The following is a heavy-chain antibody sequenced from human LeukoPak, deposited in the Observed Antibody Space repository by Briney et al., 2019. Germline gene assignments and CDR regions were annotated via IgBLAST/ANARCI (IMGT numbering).Heavy chain of an antibody. J-gene: IGHJ5*02. Sequence: PSETLSLTCAVYGGSFSGDYWSWIRQPPGKGLEWIGEINHSGSTNYNPSLKSRVTISVDTSKNQFSLKLSSVTAADTAMYYCARLYNHNWFDPWGQGTLVTVSS. V-gene: IGHV4-34*01. CDR1: GGSFSGDY. CDR2: INHSGST. D-gene: IGHD3-16*02. CDR3: ARLYNHNWFDP.